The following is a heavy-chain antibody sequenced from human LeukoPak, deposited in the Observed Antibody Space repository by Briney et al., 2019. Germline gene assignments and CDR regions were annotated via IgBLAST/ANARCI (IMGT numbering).Heavy chain of an antibody. Sequence: SETLSPTCAVYGGSFSGYYWSWIRQPPGKGLEWIGEINHNGSTNYSPSLKSRVTISVDTSKNQFSLKLSSVTAADTAVYYCARAVLRYFDWPSAFDYWGQGTLVTVSS. CDR2: INHNGST. D-gene: IGHD3-9*01. CDR3: ARAVLRYFDWPSAFDY. V-gene: IGHV4-34*01. J-gene: IGHJ4*02. CDR1: GGSFSGYY.